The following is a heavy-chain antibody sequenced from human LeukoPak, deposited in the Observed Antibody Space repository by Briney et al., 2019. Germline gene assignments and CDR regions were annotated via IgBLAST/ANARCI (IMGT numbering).Heavy chain of an antibody. CDR2: IRYDGSNK. D-gene: IGHD3-22*01. CDR1: GFTFSSYG. Sequence: PGGSLRLSCAASGFTFSSYGMHWVRQAPGKGLEWVAFIRYDGSNKYYADSVKGRFTISRDNSRNTLYLQMNSLRDEDTAVYYCARDRDPGYYDTNGYRRVNAFDIWGQGTMVTVSS. CDR3: ARDRDPGYYDTNGYRRVNAFDI. J-gene: IGHJ3*02. V-gene: IGHV3-30*02.